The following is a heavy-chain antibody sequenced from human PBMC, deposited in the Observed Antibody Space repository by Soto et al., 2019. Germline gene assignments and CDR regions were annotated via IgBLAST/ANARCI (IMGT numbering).Heavy chain of an antibody. V-gene: IGHV4-34*01. CDR2: INHSGST. Sequence: SETLSLTCAVYGGSFSGYYWSWIRQPPGKGLEWIGEINHSGSTNYNPSLKSRVTISVDTSKNQFSLKLSSVTAADTAVYYCGTAWIQVSAAIKKNWFDPWGQGTRVTVSS. J-gene: IGHJ5*02. CDR3: GTAWIQVSAAIKKNWFDP. D-gene: IGHD5-18*01. CDR1: GGSFSGYY.